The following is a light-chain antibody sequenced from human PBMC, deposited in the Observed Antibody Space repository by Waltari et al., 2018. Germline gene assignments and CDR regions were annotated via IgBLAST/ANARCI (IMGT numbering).Light chain of an antibody. CDR1: NIRTKT. Sequence: SYVLTQPPSVSVAPGRTARITCGGTNIRTKTAHWYQQKPGQAPVMVVYDDIDRPSGIPERFSGSNSGNTATLIINRVEAGDEADYYCQVWDIDSDPSVVFGGGTKLTVL. J-gene: IGLJ2*01. CDR2: DDI. CDR3: QVWDIDSDPSVV. V-gene: IGLV3-21*03.